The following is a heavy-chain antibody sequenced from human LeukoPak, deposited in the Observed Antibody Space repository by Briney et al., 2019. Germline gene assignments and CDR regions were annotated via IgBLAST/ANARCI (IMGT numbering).Heavy chain of an antibody. J-gene: IGHJ4*02. Sequence: PGGSLRLSCAASGFTFSTYSMNWVRQAPGKGLEWVSYISSSSSTTYYADSVKGRSTISRDNAKNSLYLQMNSLSADDTAVYYCAGGASEYSSSGDFACWGQGTLVTVSS. CDR3: AGGASEYSSSGDFAC. CDR2: ISSSSSTT. V-gene: IGHV3-48*01. D-gene: IGHD6-6*01. CDR1: GFTFSTYS.